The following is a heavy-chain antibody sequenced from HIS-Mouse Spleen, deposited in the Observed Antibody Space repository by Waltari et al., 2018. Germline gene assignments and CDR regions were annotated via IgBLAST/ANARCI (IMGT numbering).Heavy chain of an antibody. CDR3: AKDELTGGNWFDP. D-gene: IGHD7-27*01. J-gene: IGHJ5*02. Sequence: EVQLLESGGGLVQPGGSWSLSCAASGFTFSTYARVWVRRAPGKGLEWVSAISGRGGSTYYADSVKGRFTISRDNSKNTLYLQMNSLRAEDTAVYYCAKDELTGGNWFDPWGQGTLVTVSS. CDR1: GFTFSTYA. V-gene: IGHV3-23*01. CDR2: ISGRGGST.